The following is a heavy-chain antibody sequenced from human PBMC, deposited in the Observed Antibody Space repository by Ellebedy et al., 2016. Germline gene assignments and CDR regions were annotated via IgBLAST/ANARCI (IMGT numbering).Heavy chain of an antibody. J-gene: IGHJ4*02. CDR1: GLNFNTFF. V-gene: IGHV3-23*01. CDR3: YYGHYSGS. D-gene: IGHD4-17*01. Sequence: GESLKISXKASGLNFNTFFMTWVRQAPGKGLEWVSTISAGSDTTRLADSVKGRFTISRDNFRNTLYLQMNSLRAEDTAVYYCYYGHYSGSWGQGTLVTVSS. CDR2: ISAGSDTT.